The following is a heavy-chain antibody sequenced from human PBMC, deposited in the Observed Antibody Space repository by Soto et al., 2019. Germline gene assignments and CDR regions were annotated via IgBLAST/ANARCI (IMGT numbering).Heavy chain of an antibody. D-gene: IGHD3-10*01. V-gene: IGHV3-30*18. CDR2: ISYDGSNK. CDR1: GFTFSSYG. J-gene: IGHJ4*02. CDR3: AKAIQLLWFGAGDY. Sequence: QVQLVESGGGVVQPGRSLRLSCAASGFTFSSYGMHWVRQAPGKGLEWVAVISYDGSNKYYADSVKGRFTISRDNSKNTLYLEMNSLRAEDTAVYYCAKAIQLLWFGAGDYWGQGTLITVSS.